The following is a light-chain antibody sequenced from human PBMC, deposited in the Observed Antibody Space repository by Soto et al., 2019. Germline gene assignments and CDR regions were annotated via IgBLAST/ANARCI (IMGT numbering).Light chain of an antibody. CDR3: TSYTSTSTSYV. J-gene: IGLJ1*01. Sequence: QSALTQPASVSGSPGQSIIISCTGSSGDVGGYDYVSWYQQHPGKAPKLLIYEVDYRPSGVSNRFSGSKSGNTASLTISGLQAEDEADYYCTSYTSTSTSYVFGTGTKVTVL. V-gene: IGLV2-14*01. CDR1: SGDVGGYDY. CDR2: EVD.